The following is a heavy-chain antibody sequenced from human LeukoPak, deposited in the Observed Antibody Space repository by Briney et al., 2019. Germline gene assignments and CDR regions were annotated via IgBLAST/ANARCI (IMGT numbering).Heavy chain of an antibody. V-gene: IGHV4-4*07. CDR2: IYSSGTT. CDR1: GGSISSYY. J-gene: IGHJ3*02. CDR3: ARGEWALLPGAFDI. D-gene: IGHD1-26*01. Sequence: SETLSLTCTVSGGSISSYYWSWVRQPAGRGLEWIGRIYSSGTTNYNPSLKSRVTMSVDTSKNQFSLKLSSVTAANTAVYYCARGEWALLPGAFDIWGQGTVVTVSS.